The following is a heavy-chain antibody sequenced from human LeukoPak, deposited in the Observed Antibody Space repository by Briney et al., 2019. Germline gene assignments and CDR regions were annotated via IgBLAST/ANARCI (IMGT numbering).Heavy chain of an antibody. CDR3: ARYSSSWDY. Sequence: SETLSLTRAVSGYSISSGYYWGWIRQPPGKGLEWIGSIYHSGSTYYNPSLKSRVTISVDTSKNQFSLKLSSVTAADTAVYYCARYSSSWDYWGQGTLVTVSS. CDR2: IYHSGST. D-gene: IGHD6-13*01. J-gene: IGHJ4*02. V-gene: IGHV4-38-2*01. CDR1: GYSISSGYY.